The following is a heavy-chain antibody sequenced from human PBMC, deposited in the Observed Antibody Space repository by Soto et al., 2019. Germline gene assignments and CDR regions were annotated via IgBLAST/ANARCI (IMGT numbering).Heavy chain of an antibody. J-gene: IGHJ6*02. D-gene: IGHD3-3*01. Sequence: PGGSLRLSCAASGFTFSSYAMSWVCQAPGKGLEWVSIISGSDGSTYYADSVKGRFSISRDESKNTLYLQMNSLRAEDTAIYYCAKLDFWNSYYGLDVWGQGTTVTVS. CDR3: AKLDFWNSYYGLDV. CDR2: ISGSDGST. V-gene: IGHV3-23*01. CDR1: GFTFSSYA.